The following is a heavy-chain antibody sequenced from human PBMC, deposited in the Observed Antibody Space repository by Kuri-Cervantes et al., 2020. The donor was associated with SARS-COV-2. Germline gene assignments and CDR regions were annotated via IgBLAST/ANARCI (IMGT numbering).Heavy chain of an antibody. CDR1: GGSISSGDYH. D-gene: IGHD1-7*01. Sequence: SETLSLTCTVSGGSISSGDYHWSWIRQPPGKGLEWIGYIYYSGSTYYNPSLKSRVTISVDTSKNQFSLKLSSVTAADTAVYYCASGYITGTTVAYDPWGQGTLVTVSS. J-gene: IGHJ5*02. CDR2: IYYSGST. V-gene: IGHV4-30-4*08. CDR3: ASGYITGTTVAYDP.